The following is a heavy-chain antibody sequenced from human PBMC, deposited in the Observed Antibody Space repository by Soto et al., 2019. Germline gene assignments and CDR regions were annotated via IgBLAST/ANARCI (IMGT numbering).Heavy chain of an antibody. CDR3: ARGHPYGDYYDY. V-gene: IGHV4-59*01. J-gene: IGHJ4*02. D-gene: IGHD4-17*01. Sequence: SETLSLTCTVSGGSISSYYWSWIRQPPGKGLEWIGYIYYSGSTNYNPSLNSRVTISVDTSKNQFSLKLSSVTAADTAVYYCARGHPYGDYYDYWGQGTLVTGLL. CDR2: IYYSGST. CDR1: GGSISSYY.